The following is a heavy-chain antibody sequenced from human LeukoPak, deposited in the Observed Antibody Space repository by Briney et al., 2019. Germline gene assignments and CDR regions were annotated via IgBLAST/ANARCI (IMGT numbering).Heavy chain of an antibody. V-gene: IGHV3-7*03. CDR1: GFTLSSYW. CDR3: AGGGSGIAGFDY. J-gene: IGHJ4*02. D-gene: IGHD3-10*01. CDR2: IKQDGSEK. Sequence: GGSLRLSCAASGFTLSSYWMSWVRQAPGKGLEWVANIKQDGSEKYYVDSVKGRFTISRDNAKNSLYLQMNSLRAEDTAVYYCAGGGSGIAGFDYWGQGTLVTVSS.